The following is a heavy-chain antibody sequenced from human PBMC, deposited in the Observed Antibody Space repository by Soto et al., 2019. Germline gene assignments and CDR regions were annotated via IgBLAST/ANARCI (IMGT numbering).Heavy chain of an antibody. CDR3: AKDRHRSGSPPPFDY. Sequence: SETPSPPCSVSGSFITTYYWHWIRPAPGKGLEWIGFIYNSGRGSTGSNPSLSSRVTFSIETSKNQFSLKLDSVPAADTAVYYCAKDRHRSGSPPPFDYWGQGTLVTVSS. CDR1: GSFITTYY. J-gene: IGHJ4*02. CDR2: IYNSGRGST. D-gene: IGHD3-22*01. V-gene: IGHV4-59*01.